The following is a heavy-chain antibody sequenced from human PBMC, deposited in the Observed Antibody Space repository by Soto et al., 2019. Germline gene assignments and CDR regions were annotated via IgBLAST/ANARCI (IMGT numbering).Heavy chain of an antibody. Sequence: QVHLVQSGAEVKKPGSSVKVSCKASGDTFSSFAISWVRQAPGQGLEWMGGIIPIFRTPKYGQKFQGRVTITADEPTSTAYMELSILRSEDTAVYYCARDKDLEQLGGNYYFALDVWGQGATVIGSS. D-gene: IGHD1-1*01. CDR3: ARDKDLEQLGGNYYFALDV. J-gene: IGHJ6*02. V-gene: IGHV1-69*12. CDR1: GDTFSSFA. CDR2: IIPIFRTP.